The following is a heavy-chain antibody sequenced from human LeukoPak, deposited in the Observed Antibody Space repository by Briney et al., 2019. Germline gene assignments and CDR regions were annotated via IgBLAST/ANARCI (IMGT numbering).Heavy chain of an antibody. D-gene: IGHD6-13*01. V-gene: IGHV3-30-3*01. J-gene: IGHJ4*02. Sequence: GRSLRLSCAASGFTFSSYAMHWVRQAPGKGLEWVAVISYDGSNKYYADSVKGRFTISRDNSKNTLYLQMNSLRAEDTAVYYCARDASYSSSWSYFDYWGQGTLVTVSS. CDR2: ISYDGSNK. CDR3: ARDASYSSSWSYFDY. CDR1: GFTFSSYA.